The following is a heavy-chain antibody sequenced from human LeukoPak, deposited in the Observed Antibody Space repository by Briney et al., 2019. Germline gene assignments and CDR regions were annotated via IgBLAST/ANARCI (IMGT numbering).Heavy chain of an antibody. CDR3: ARGEGQWPTEWFDP. D-gene: IGHD6-19*01. V-gene: IGHV6-1*01. CDR1: GGSVSSNSAA. J-gene: IGHJ5*02. CDR2: TYYRSKWYN. Sequence: SQTLSLTCAISGGSVSSNSAAWNWIRQSPSRGLEWLGRTYYRSKWYNDYAVSVKSRLTNNPDTSKNQFSLQLNSVTPEDTAVYYCARGEGQWPTEWFDPWGQGTLVTVSS.